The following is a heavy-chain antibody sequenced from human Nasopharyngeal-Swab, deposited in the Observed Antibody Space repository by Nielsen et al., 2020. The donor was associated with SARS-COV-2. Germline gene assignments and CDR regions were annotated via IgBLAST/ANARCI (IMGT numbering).Heavy chain of an antibody. Sequence: WVRQAPGQGLEWMGVIIPIFGTANYAQKFQGRVTITADESTSTAYMELSSLRSEDTAVYYCAGRGYSYGDGLFDYWGQGTLVTVSS. CDR2: IIPIFGTA. V-gene: IGHV1-69*01. CDR3: AGRGYSYGDGLFDY. D-gene: IGHD5-18*01. J-gene: IGHJ4*02.